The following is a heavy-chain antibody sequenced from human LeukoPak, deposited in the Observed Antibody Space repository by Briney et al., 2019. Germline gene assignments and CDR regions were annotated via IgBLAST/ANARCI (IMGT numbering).Heavy chain of an antibody. CDR1: GFTFSSYW. D-gene: IGHD1-26*01. CDR2: INSDGSST. CDR3: ARDGSGSYHFDY. Sequence: SGGSLRLSCAASGFTFSSYWMHWVRQAPGKGLVWVSRINSDGSSTNYADSVKGRFTISRDNAKNTLYLQMNSLRAEDTAVYYCARDGSGSYHFDYWGQGTLVTVSS. V-gene: IGHV3-74*01. J-gene: IGHJ4*02.